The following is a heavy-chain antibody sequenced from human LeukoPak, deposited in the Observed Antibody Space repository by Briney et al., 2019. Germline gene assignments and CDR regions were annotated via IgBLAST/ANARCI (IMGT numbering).Heavy chain of an antibody. Sequence: GGSLRLSCAASGFTFSSYSMNWVRQAPGKGLEWVSSIRSSSSYIYYADSVKGRFTISRDNAKNSLYLQMNSLRAEDTAVYYCARDVRLDYWGQGTLVTVSS. D-gene: IGHD4-11*01. V-gene: IGHV3-21*01. CDR1: GFTFSSYS. CDR3: ARDVRLDY. CDR2: IRSSSSYI. J-gene: IGHJ4*02.